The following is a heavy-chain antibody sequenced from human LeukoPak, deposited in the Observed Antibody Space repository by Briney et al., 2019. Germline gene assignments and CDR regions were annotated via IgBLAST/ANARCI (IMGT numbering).Heavy chain of an antibody. Sequence: ASVKVSCKASGYTFTGYYMHWVRQAPGQGLGWMGWINPNSGGTNYAQKFQGRVTMTRDTSISTAYMELSWLRSDDTAVYYCARGRSRGIVVVSAAENFDYWGQGTLVTVSS. CDR3: ARGRSRGIVVVSAAENFDY. CDR2: INPNSGGT. J-gene: IGHJ4*02. V-gene: IGHV1-2*02. CDR1: GYTFTGYY. D-gene: IGHD2-2*01.